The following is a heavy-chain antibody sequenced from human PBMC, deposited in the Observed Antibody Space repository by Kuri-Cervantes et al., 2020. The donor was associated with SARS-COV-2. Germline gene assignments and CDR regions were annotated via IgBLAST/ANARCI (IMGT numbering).Heavy chain of an antibody. CDR1: GDSVSSNSAA. CDR2: TYYRSKWYN. CDR3: ARANIVVVPAALGAIIYYYYYMDV. D-gene: IGHD2-2*01. V-gene: IGHV6-1*01. Sequence: SQTLSLTCAISGDSVSSNSAAWNWIRQSPSRGLEWLGRTYYRSKWYNDYAVSVKSRITINPDTSKNQFSLQLNSVTPEDTAVYYCARANIVVVPAALGAIIYYYYYMDVWGKGTTVTVSS. J-gene: IGHJ6*03.